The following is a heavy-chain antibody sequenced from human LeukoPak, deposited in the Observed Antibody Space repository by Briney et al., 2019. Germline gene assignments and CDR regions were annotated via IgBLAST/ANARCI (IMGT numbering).Heavy chain of an antibody. D-gene: IGHD2-15*01. CDR3: ARDGLRLVAIRERYYMDV. CDR2: ISSNGDST. V-gene: IGHV3-64*01. J-gene: IGHJ6*03. CDR1: GFTFSSYA. Sequence: GGSLRLSCAASGFTFSSYAMHWVRQAPGKGLEYVSGISSNGDSTYYANSVKGRFTISRDNSKNTLYLQMGSLRAEDMAVYYCARDGLRLVAIRERYYMDVWGTGTTVTVSS.